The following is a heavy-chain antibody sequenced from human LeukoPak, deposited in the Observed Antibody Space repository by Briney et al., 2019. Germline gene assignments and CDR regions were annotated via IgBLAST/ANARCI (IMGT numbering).Heavy chain of an antibody. CDR2: INSDGSST. V-gene: IGHV3-74*01. J-gene: IGHJ4*02. D-gene: IGHD3-9*01. CDR1: GFTFSGSA. Sequence: GGSLRLSCAASGFTFSGSAIHWVRQAPGKGLVWVSRINSDGSSTTCADSVKGRFTISRDNAKNTLYLQMNSLRAEDTAVYYCARRGILTGTGDYWGQGTLVTVSS. CDR3: ARRGILTGTGDY.